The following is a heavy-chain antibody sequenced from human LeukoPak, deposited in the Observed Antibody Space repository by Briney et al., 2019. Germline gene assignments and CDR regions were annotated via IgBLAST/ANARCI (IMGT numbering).Heavy chain of an antibody. D-gene: IGHD5-24*01. CDR3: ARGGEGYNYVY. J-gene: IGHJ4*02. CDR2: ISYSGST. Sequence: PSETLSLTCTVSGGSISSANYYWNRIRQPPGKGLEWIGYISYSGSTHYNPFLKSRATISADTSKNQFSLKLTSMTAADTAVYHCARGGEGYNYVYWGQGTLVTVSS. CDR1: GGSISSANYY. V-gene: IGHV4-30-4*01.